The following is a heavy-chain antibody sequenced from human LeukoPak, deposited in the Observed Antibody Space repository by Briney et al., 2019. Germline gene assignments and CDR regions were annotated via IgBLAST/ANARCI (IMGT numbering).Heavy chain of an antibody. J-gene: IGHJ4*02. V-gene: IGHV4-34*01. CDR1: GGSFSGYY. CDR3: ARGQWRTSRLSFDY. D-gene: IGHD1-7*01. Sequence: PSETLSLTCAVYGGSFSGYYWSWIRQPPGKGLEWIGEINHSGSTNYNPSLKSRVTISVDTSKNQFSLKLSSVTAADTAVYYCARGQWRTSRLSFDYWGQGTLVTVSS. CDR2: INHSGST.